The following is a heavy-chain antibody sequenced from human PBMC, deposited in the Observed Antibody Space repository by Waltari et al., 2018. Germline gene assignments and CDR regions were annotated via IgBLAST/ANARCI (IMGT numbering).Heavy chain of an antibody. D-gene: IGHD3-10*01. V-gene: IGHV4-59*01. Sequence: QVQLQESGPGLVKPSETLSLTCTVSGGSISSYYWSWIRQPPGKGLEWIGYIYYSGSTNYNPSRKSRVTISVDTSKNQFSLKLSSVTAADTAVYYCARSGPIWFGELLPFDYWGQGTLVTVSS. CDR3: ARSGPIWFGELLPFDY. J-gene: IGHJ4*02. CDR1: GGSISSYY. CDR2: IYYSGST.